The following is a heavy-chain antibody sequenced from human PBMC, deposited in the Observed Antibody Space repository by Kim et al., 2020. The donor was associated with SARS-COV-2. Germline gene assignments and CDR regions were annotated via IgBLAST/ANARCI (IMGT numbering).Heavy chain of an antibody. J-gene: IGHJ3*02. D-gene: IGHD5-12*01. CDR1: GGTFSSYA. Sequence: SVKVSCKASGGTFSSYAISWVRHAPGQGLEWMGGIIPIFGTANYTQKFQGRVTITADESTSTAYMELSSLRSEDTAVYYCTRSSAYEGAFAIWGQGTMVPASS. CDR2: IIPIFGTA. CDR3: TRSSAYEGAFAI. V-gene: IGHV1-69*13.